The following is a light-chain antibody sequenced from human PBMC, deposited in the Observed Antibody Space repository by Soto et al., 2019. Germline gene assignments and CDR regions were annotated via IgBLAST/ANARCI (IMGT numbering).Light chain of an antibody. V-gene: IGKV1-9*01. CDR2: AAS. Sequence: IQLTQSPSSLSASVGDRVTITCRASQGISSYLAWYQQKPGKAPKLLIYAASTLQSGVPSRFSGSGSGTDFTLTISSLQPEDFATYYCLQLNSYLLTFGGGTKVEIK. CDR3: LQLNSYLLT. J-gene: IGKJ4*01. CDR1: QGISSY.